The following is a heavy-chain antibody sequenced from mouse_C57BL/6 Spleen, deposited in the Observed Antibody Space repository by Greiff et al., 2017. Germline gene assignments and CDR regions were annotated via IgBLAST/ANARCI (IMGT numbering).Heavy chain of an antibody. V-gene: IGHV5-4*01. Sequence: EVQGVESGGGLVKPGGSLKLSCAASGFTFSSYAMSWVRQTPEKRLEWVATISDGGSYTYYPDNVKGRFTISRDNAKNYRYLQMSHLKSEDTAMYYCARDWGDYWGQGTSVTVSS. CDR2: ISDGGSYT. J-gene: IGHJ4*01. CDR1: GFTFSSYA. CDR3: ARDWGDY.